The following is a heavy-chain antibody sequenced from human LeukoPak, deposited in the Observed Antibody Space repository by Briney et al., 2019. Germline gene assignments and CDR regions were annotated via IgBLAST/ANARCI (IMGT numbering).Heavy chain of an antibody. CDR2: ISAYNGNT. Sequence: ASVKVSCKASGYTFTSYGISWVRQAPGQGLEWMGWISAYNGNTNYAQKLQGRVTMTTDTSTSTAYMELRSLRSDDTAVYYCARVVTVAGYYYYYYMDVWGKGTTVTVSS. D-gene: IGHD6-19*01. CDR1: GYTFTSYG. J-gene: IGHJ6*03. V-gene: IGHV1-18*01. CDR3: ARVVTVAGYYYYYYMDV.